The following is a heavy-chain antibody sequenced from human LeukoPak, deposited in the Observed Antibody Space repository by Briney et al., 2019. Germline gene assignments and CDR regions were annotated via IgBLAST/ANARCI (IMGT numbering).Heavy chain of an antibody. V-gene: IGHV4-4*07. CDR2: IYTSGST. CDR1: GGSISTYC. Sequence: SETLSLTCTVSGGSISTYCWSWIRQPAGKGLEWIGRIYTSGSTNYNPSLKSRVTMSVDTSKNQFSLKLSSVTAADTAVYYCARDGGDSLAVDYWGQGTLVTVSS. J-gene: IGHJ4*02. D-gene: IGHD2-21*02. CDR3: ARDGGDSLAVDY.